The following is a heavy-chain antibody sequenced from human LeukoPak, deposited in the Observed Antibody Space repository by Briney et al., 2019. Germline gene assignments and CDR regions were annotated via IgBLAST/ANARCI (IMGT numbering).Heavy chain of an antibody. CDR3: ARDSTTSWYGQDF. CDR2: IDSSGST. CDR1: SGSISIGSYH. Sequence: PSQTLSLTCTVSSGSISIGSYHWTWIRQPAGKRLEWLGRIDSSGSTNYNPSLKSRITISIDTSKNQFSLKLTSVTAADTALYYCARDSTTSWYGQDFWGQGTLVTVSS. J-gene: IGHJ4*02. V-gene: IGHV4-61*02. D-gene: IGHD1-26*01.